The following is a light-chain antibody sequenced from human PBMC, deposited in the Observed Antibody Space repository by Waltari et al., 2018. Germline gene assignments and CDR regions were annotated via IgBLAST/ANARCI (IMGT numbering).Light chain of an antibody. CDR3: SSYISSSTLEL. CDR2: DVS. V-gene: IGLV2-14*03. J-gene: IGLJ2*01. Sequence: QSALTQPASVSGSPGQSITISCPGTSSDVGGHNYVSWSQQHPGKAPKLMIYDVSNRPSGVSNRFSGSKSGNTASLTISGLQAEDEADYYCSSYISSSTLELFGGGTSLTVL. CDR1: SSDVGGHNY.